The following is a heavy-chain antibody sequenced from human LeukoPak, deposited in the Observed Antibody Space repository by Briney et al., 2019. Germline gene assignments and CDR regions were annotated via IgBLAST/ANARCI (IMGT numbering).Heavy chain of an antibody. J-gene: IGHJ5*02. V-gene: IGHV3-11*01. CDR3: ARDPILTGYNWFDP. Sequence: PGGSLRLSCAASGFTFSDYYMSWIRQAPGKGLEWVSYISSSGSTIYYADSVKGRFTISRDNSKNSLYLQMNSLRAEDTAVYYCARDPILTGYNWFDPWRQGTLVTVSS. D-gene: IGHD3-9*01. CDR1: GFTFSDYY. CDR2: ISSSGSTI.